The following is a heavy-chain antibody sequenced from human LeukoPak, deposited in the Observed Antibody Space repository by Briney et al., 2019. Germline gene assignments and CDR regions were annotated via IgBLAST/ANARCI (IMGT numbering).Heavy chain of an antibody. D-gene: IGHD5-24*01. V-gene: IGHV5-51*01. CDR1: GYKLTNNW. Sequence: PGESLKISCKISGYKLTNNWIGWVRQMPGKGLEWMGIIYPGDSDTRYSPSFQGQVTISADKSISTAYLQWSSLKASGTAMYYCARRGSGDGYHMDYWGQGTLVTVSS. CDR3: ARRGSGDGYHMDY. J-gene: IGHJ4*02. CDR2: IYPGDSDT.